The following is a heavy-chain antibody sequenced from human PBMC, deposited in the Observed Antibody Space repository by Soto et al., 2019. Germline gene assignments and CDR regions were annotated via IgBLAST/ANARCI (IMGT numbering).Heavy chain of an antibody. V-gene: IGHV4-61*01. CDR3: ARAGADYYGSSGNWFDP. D-gene: IGHD3-22*01. J-gene: IGHJ5*02. Sequence: TSETLSLTCTVSGGSVSSGSYYWSWIRQPPGKGLEWIGYIYYSGSTNHNPSLKSRVTISVDTSKNQFSLKLSSVTAADTAVYYCARAGADYYGSSGNWFDPWGQGTLVTVSS. CDR1: GGSVSSGSYY. CDR2: IYYSGST.